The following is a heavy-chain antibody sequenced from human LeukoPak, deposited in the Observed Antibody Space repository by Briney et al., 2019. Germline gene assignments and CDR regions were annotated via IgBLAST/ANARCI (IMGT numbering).Heavy chain of an antibody. V-gene: IGHV4-34*01. J-gene: IGHJ5*02. Sequence: SETLSLTCAVYGGSFSGYYWSWIRQPPGKGLEWIGEINHSGSTNYNPSLKSRVTISVDTSKNQFSLKLSSVTAADTAVYYCARRIIYDFWSGYPMGHKKRLNWFDPWGQGTVVTVSS. CDR3: ARRIIYDFWSGYPMGHKKRLNWFDP. CDR1: GGSFSGYY. CDR2: INHSGST. D-gene: IGHD3-3*01.